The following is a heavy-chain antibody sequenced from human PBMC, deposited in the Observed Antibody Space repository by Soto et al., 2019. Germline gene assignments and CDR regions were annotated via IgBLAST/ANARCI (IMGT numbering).Heavy chain of an antibody. D-gene: IGHD6-13*01. V-gene: IGHV1-18*01. CDR1: GYTFTSYG. Sequence: ASVKVSCKASGYTFTSYGISWVRQAPGQGLEWMGWISAYNGNTNYAQKLQGRVTMTTDTSTSTAYMELRSLRSDDTAVYYCARTPTSIAAAVNWFDPWGQGTLVTVSS. J-gene: IGHJ5*02. CDR2: ISAYNGNT. CDR3: ARTPTSIAAAVNWFDP.